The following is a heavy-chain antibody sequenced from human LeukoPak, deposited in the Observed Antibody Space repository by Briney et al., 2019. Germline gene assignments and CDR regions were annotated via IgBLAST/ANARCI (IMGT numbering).Heavy chain of an antibody. CDR3: ARCEGIAAAGTPFDY. Sequence: SETLSLTCTVSGGSISSSTYYWGWIRQPPGKGLEWIGSIYYSGSTYYNPSLKSRVTISVDTSKNQFSLKLSSVTAADTAVYYCARCEGIAAAGTPFDYWGQGTLVTVSS. D-gene: IGHD6-13*01. CDR2: IYYSGST. J-gene: IGHJ4*02. V-gene: IGHV4-39*07. CDR1: GGSISSSTYY.